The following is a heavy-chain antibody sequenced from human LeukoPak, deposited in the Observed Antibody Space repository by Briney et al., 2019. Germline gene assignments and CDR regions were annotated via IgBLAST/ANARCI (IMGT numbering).Heavy chain of an antibody. CDR1: GYSISSGYY. V-gene: IGHV4-30-4*08. Sequence: PSETLSLTCAVSGYSISSGYYWSWIRQPPGKGLEWIGYIYYSGSTYYNPSLKSRVTISVDTSKNQFSLKLSSVTAADTAVYYCARGLYGGKTANWFDPWGQGTLVTVSS. CDR3: ARGLYGGKTANWFDP. D-gene: IGHD4-23*01. J-gene: IGHJ5*02. CDR2: IYYSGST.